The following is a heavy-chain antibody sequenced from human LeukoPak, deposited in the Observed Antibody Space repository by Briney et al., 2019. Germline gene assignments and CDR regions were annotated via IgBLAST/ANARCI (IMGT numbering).Heavy chain of an antibody. CDR2: FDPEDGET. V-gene: IGHV1-24*01. J-gene: IGHJ4*02. CDR3: ATVFFAAAHHYYFDY. D-gene: IGHD6-13*01. CDR1: GYTLTELS. Sequence: ASVKVSCTVSGYTLTELSMRWVRQAPGKGLEWMGGFDPEDGETIYAQKFQGRVTMTEDTSTDTAYMELSGLRSEDTAVYYCATVFFAAAHHYYFDYWGQGTLVTVSS.